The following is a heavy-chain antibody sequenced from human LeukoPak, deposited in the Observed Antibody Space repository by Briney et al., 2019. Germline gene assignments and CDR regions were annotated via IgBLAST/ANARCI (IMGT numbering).Heavy chain of an antibody. Sequence: GRSLRLSCAVSGFTFDHYGMHWVRQAPGKGLEWVAVISHDGSTIYYADSVEGRFTISRDNSDNTLFLQMNSLRAEDTAIYYCARPLSGYCSGGSCYSAIDYWGQGTLVTVSS. J-gene: IGHJ4*02. V-gene: IGHV3-30*03. CDR2: ISHDGSTI. D-gene: IGHD2-15*01. CDR3: ARPLSGYCSGGSCYSAIDY. CDR1: GFTFDHYG.